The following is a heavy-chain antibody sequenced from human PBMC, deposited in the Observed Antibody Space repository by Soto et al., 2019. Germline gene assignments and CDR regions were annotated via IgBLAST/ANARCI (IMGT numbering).Heavy chain of an antibody. V-gene: IGHV4-59*08. D-gene: IGHD3-10*01. CDR3: ARHNYGSGSTYFDY. Sequence: PSETLSLTCTVPGGSISSYYWSWIRQPPGKGLEWIGYIYYSGSTNYNPSLKSRVTISVDTSKNQFSLKLNSMTAADTAVYYCARHNYGSGSTYFDYRGRGTLVTVSS. CDR2: IYYSGST. CDR1: GGSISSYY. J-gene: IGHJ4*02.